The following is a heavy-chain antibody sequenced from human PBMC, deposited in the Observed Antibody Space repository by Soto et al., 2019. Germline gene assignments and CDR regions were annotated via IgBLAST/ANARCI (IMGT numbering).Heavy chain of an antibody. D-gene: IGHD3-16*02. Sequence: QVHLVQSGAELKKPGASVKVSCAASGYTFTSNSITWVRQAPGQGLEWMGMISPYNGETSYAEKFQGRLTMTTDTSTSTADMELRSLRSDDTAVYYCARGWGSYRAPSGGAGFDPWGQGTLVTVSS. J-gene: IGHJ5*02. CDR3: ARGWGSYRAPSGGAGFDP. V-gene: IGHV1-18*04. CDR2: ISPYNGET. CDR1: GYTFTSNS.